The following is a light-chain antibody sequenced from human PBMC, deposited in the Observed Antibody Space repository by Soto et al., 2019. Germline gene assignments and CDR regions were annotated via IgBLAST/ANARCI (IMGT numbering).Light chain of an antibody. CDR2: KAS. CDR1: QSISTW. CDR3: QQYESFPRT. V-gene: IGKV1-5*03. Sequence: DIQMTQSPSTLSASVGDRVTIACRASQSISTWLAWYQQKPGKAPKLLIYKASILETGVPSRFSGSGSATEFSLTISSLQPEDFASYYCQQYESFPRTFGGGTKVEIK. J-gene: IGKJ4*01.